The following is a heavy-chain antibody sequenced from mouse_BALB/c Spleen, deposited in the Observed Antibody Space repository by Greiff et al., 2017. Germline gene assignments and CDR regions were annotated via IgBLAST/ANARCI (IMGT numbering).Heavy chain of an antibody. CDR2: ISYSGST. Sequence: DVKLQESGPGLVKPSQSLSLTCTVTGYSITSDYAWNWIRQFPGNKLEWMGYISYSGSTSYNPSLKSRISITRDTSKNQFFLQLNSVTTEDTATYYCARSRGNNFDYWGQGTTLTVSS. CDR1: GYSITSDYA. CDR3: ARSRGNNFDY. V-gene: IGHV3-2*02. D-gene: IGHD2-1*01. J-gene: IGHJ2*01.